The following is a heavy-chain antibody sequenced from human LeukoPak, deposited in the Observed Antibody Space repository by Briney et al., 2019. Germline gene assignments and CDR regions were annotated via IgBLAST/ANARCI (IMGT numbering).Heavy chain of an antibody. V-gene: IGHV4-31*03. Sequence: PSETLSLTCTVSGGSIRSGGYYWSWIRQHPGKGLEWIGYIYYTGSTYYNPSLKSRVTISIDTSKNQFSLKLSSVTAADTAVYYCARGEPFDYWGQGTLATVSS. CDR3: ARGEPFDY. CDR1: GGSIRSGGYY. CDR2: IYYTGST. J-gene: IGHJ4*02. D-gene: IGHD1-26*01.